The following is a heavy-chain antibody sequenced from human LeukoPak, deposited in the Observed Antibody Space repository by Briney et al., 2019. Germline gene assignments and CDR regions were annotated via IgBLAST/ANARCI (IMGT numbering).Heavy chain of an antibody. V-gene: IGHV5-51*01. CDR2: IYPADSDT. J-gene: IGHJ5*01. CDR1: GYTFSIYW. D-gene: IGHD3-16*01. CDR3: ARRGWFDS. Sequence: KCGESLKISCKASGYTFSIYWIGWVRQMPGKGLEWMGIIYPADSDTRYSPSFEGQVTISADKSISTAYLQWSSLKASDTAMYYCARRGWFDSWGQGTLVTVSS.